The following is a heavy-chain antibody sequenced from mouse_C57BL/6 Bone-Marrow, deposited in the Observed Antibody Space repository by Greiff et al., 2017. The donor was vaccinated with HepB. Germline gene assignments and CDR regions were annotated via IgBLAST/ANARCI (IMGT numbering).Heavy chain of an antibody. Sequence: EVKLVESGGGLVKPGGSLKLSCAASGFTFSDYGMHWVRQAPEKGLEWVAYISSGSSTIYYADTVKGRFTISRDNSKNILYLQMTSLRSEDTTMYYCARGLDYGSSPYAMDYWGQGASVTVSS. CDR3: ARGLDYGSSPYAMDY. CDR2: ISSGSSTI. CDR1: GFTFSDYG. V-gene: IGHV5-17*01. J-gene: IGHJ4*01. D-gene: IGHD1-1*01.